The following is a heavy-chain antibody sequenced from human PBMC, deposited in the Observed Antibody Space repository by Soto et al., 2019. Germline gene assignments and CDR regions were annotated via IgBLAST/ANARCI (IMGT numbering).Heavy chain of an antibody. Sequence: QVQLVQSGAEVKKPGASVKVSCKASGYTFITYGVSWVRQAPGQGLDWLGWISTYNGNTRYAERLQGRVNMTTETNTNTAYMEMRNLRSDDTAVYYCARGPTDYYDNSANYFLDYWGQGTLVTVSS. J-gene: IGHJ4*02. V-gene: IGHV1-18*01. CDR2: ISTYNGNT. CDR1: GYTFITYG. D-gene: IGHD3-22*01. CDR3: ARGPTDYYDNSANYFLDY.